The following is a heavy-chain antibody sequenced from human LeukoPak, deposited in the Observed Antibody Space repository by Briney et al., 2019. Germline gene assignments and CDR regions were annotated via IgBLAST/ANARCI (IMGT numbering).Heavy chain of an antibody. J-gene: IGHJ6*02. CDR1: GGSFSGYY. CDR2: INHSGST. V-gene: IGHV4-34*01. Sequence: PSETLSLTCAVYGGSFSGYYWSWICQPPGKGLEWIGEINHSGSTNYNPSLKSRVTISVDTSKNQFSLKLSSVTAADTAVYYCARVAVPYYGMDVWGQGTTVTVSS. CDR3: ARVAVPYYGMDV.